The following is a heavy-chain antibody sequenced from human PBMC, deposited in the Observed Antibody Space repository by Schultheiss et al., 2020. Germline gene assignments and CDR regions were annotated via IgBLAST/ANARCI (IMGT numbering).Heavy chain of an antibody. J-gene: IGHJ6*02. CDR1: GYTFTGYY. CDR3: AREFDTVNHYYYYGMDV. CDR2: INPNSGGT. D-gene: IGHD4-17*01. Sequence: ASVKVSCKASGYTFTGYYMHWVRQAPGQGLEWMGRINPNSGGTNYAQKFQGRVTMTRDTSISTAYMELSRLRSDDTAVYYCAREFDTVNHYYYYGMDVWGQGTTVTVSS. V-gene: IGHV1-2*06.